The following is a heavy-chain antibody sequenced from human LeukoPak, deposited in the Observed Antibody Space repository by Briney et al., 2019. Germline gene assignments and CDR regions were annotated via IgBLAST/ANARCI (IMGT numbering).Heavy chain of an antibody. CDR3: AREWGLESSGYYYAY. Sequence: SVKVSCTASGGTFRRFTISWVRQAPGQGFEWMGGITPIFGTANFAQKFQGRVSITADESTSTAFMELSSLRSEDTAVYYCAREWGLESSGYYYAYWGQGTLVTVSS. V-gene: IGHV1-69*13. J-gene: IGHJ4*02. D-gene: IGHD3-22*01. CDR1: GGTFRRFT. CDR2: ITPIFGTA.